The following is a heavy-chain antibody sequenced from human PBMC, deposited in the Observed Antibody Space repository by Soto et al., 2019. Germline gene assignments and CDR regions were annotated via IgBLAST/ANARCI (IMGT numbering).Heavy chain of an antibody. Sequence: PSETLSLTCTVSGDSISSSSYYWGWIRQPPGKGLEWIGSIYYSGSTYYNPSLKSRVTISVDRSKNQSSLKLSSVTAADTAVYYCARGNVVAIDYRGQGTLVTVSS. CDR3: ARGNVVAIDY. CDR2: IYYSGST. V-gene: IGHV4-39*07. J-gene: IGHJ4*02. CDR1: GDSISSSSYY. D-gene: IGHD2-21*01.